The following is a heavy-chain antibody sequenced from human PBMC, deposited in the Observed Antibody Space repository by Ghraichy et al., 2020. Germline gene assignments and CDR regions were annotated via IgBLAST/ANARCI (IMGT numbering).Heavy chain of an antibody. CDR2: VLPLVGIP. D-gene: IGHD3-10*01. J-gene: IGHJ5*02. CDR1: GGSFSTHA. Sequence: SVKVSCKASGGSFSTHAIHWVRQAPGQGLEWMGRVLPLVGIPNYAERFQGRVTISADTSTNVVYMELTSLRSDDTAVYYCARDFGMETMTSSDPRGQGTLVTVAS. CDR3: ARDFGMETMTSSDP. V-gene: IGHV1-69*04.